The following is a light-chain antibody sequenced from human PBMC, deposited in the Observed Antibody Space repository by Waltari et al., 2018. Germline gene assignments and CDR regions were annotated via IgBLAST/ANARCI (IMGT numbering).Light chain of an antibody. CDR1: QGISSY. V-gene: IGKV1D-43*01. CDR2: YAS. J-gene: IGKJ3*01. Sequence: AIRMTQSPLSLSASVGDRVTITCWASQGISSYLAWYQQKPAKAPKPFIYYASSLQSGFPSRLSGSGSGTDYTRTISGLQPEDFATYYCQQYRFGPGTKVDIK. CDR3: QQYR.